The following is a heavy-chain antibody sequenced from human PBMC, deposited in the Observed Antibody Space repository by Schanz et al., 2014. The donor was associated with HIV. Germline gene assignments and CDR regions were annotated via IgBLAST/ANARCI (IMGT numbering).Heavy chain of an antibody. V-gene: IGHV3-33*01. Sequence: QVQLVESGGGVVQPGRSLRLSCAVSGFTFSGYGMHWVRQAPGKGLEWVAVIWYDGKNRDYADSVKGRFSISRDNAKNTLYLQMNSLRAEDTAVYYCARVRGGQLVGRYVDYWGQGTLVTVSS. D-gene: IGHD6-6*01. CDR3: ARVRGGQLVGRYVDY. CDR2: IWYDGKNR. J-gene: IGHJ4*02. CDR1: GFTFSGYG.